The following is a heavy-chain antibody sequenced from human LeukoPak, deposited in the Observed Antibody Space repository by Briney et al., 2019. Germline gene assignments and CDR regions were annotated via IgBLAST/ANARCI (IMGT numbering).Heavy chain of an antibody. CDR3: AKDMLGWLFDV. CDR2: IDGGRDNI. Sequence: GGSLRLSCAASGFTLSNNAMASVRQAPGKGLEWGSGIDGGRDNIHNTDTAKGRATISRDSSKNALDLQMNSLRVEDTAVYYCAKDMLGWLFDVWGQGTLVPVS. CDR1: GFTLSNNA. D-gene: IGHD2-8*01. J-gene: IGHJ3*01. V-gene: IGHV3-23*01.